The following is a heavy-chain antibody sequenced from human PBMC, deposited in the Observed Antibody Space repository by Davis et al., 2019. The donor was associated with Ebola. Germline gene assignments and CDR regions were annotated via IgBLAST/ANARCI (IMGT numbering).Heavy chain of an antibody. J-gene: IGHJ6*02. CDR1: GGSISSYY. Sequence: SETLSLTCTVSGGSISSYYWSWIRQPPGKGLEWIGYIYYSGSTNYNPSLKSRVTLSVETSKNQFSLKLSSVTAADTAVYYCARQGYYGMDVWGQGTTVTVSS. CDR3: ARQGYYGMDV. V-gene: IGHV4-59*01. CDR2: IYYSGST.